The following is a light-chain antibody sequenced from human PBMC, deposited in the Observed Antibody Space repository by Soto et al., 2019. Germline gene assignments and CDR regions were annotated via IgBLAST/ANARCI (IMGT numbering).Light chain of an antibody. CDR2: DAS. CDR1: QSVSSN. V-gene: IGKV3-15*01. CDR3: HQYNDLPT. Sequence: EIVMTQSPPTLSVSTGERATLSCRASQSVSSNLSWYQQRPGQAPRRLIYDASTRATSIPPRFSGSGSGTEFTLTICSLQSEDFAVYYFHQYNDLPTSGQGTKV. J-gene: IGKJ1*01.